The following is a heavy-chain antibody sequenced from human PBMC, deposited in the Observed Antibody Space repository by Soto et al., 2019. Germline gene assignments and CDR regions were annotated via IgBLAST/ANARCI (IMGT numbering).Heavy chain of an antibody. CDR1: GFTFSNAW. V-gene: IGHV3-15*01. Sequence: PGGSLSLSCAASGFTFSNAWMSWVRQAPGKGLEWVGRIKSKTDGGTTDYAAPVKGRFTISRDDSKNTLYLQMNSLKTEDTAVYYCTTMERKTVEPGIAVAGTFDYWGQGTLVTVSS. J-gene: IGHJ4*02. CDR3: TTMERKTVEPGIAVAGTFDY. CDR2: IKSKTDGGTT. D-gene: IGHD6-19*01.